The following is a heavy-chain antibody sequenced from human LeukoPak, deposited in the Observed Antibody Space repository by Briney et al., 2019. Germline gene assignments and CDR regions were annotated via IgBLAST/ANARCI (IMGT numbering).Heavy chain of an antibody. J-gene: IGHJ5*02. Sequence: SETLSLTCTVSGGSISRGSYYWSWIRQPAGKGLEWIGRIYTSGSTNYNPSLKSRVTISVDTSKNQFSLKLSSVTAADTAVYYCARDLFYDFWSGYYTDNWFDPWGQGTLVTVSS. V-gene: IGHV4-61*02. CDR2: IYTSGST. CDR3: ARDLFYDFWSGYYTDNWFDP. D-gene: IGHD3-3*01. CDR1: GGSISRGSYY.